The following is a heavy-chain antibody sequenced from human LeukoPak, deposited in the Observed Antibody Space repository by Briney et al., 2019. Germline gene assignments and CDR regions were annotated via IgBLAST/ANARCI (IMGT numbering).Heavy chain of an antibody. D-gene: IGHD5-12*01. CDR3: ASLVATTFHFDY. Sequence: SETLSLACTVSGGSISSGDYYWSWIRQPPGKGLEWIGYIYYSGSTYYNPSLKSRVTISVDTSKNQFSLKLSSVTAADTAVYYCASLVATTFHFDYWGQGTLVTVSS. CDR2: IYYSGST. V-gene: IGHV4-30-4*01. CDR1: GGSISSGDYY. J-gene: IGHJ4*02.